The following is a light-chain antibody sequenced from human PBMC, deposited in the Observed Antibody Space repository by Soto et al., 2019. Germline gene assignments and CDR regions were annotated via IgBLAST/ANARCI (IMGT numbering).Light chain of an antibody. CDR2: DVT. CDR1: NSDVGGYNF. Sequence: QSALTQPAFVSGSPGQSITISCTGTNSDVGGYNFVSWYQQHPGKVPTVMIYDVTNRPSGVANRFSGSESGNTAALTISALQAEDEDDYYCSSYTSSSTLVFGTGTKLTVL. J-gene: IGLJ1*01. V-gene: IGLV2-14*01. CDR3: SSYTSSSTLV.